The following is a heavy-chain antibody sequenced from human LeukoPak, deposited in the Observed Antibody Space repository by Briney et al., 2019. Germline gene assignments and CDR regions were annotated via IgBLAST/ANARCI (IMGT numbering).Heavy chain of an antibody. CDR1: GGSISSGSYY. Sequence: SQTLSLTCTVSGGSISSGSYYWSWIRQPAGKGLEWIGRIYTSGSTNFNPSLKSRVTISVDTSKNQFSLKLSSVTAADTAVYYCVREEVGQLVRYAFDIWGQGTMVTVSS. J-gene: IGHJ3*02. CDR2: IYTSGST. CDR3: VREEVGQLVRYAFDI. D-gene: IGHD6-6*01. V-gene: IGHV4-61*02.